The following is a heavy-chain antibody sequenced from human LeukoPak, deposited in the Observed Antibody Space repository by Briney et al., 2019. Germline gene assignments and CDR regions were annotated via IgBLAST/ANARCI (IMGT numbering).Heavy chain of an antibody. CDR2: ISSSSSYI. J-gene: IGHJ6*03. CDR1: GFTFSSYS. D-gene: IGHD6-19*01. CDR3: ARDRSQQWLVRGQRGYYFYMDV. Sequence: PGGALRLSCAASGFTFSSYSMNLVRQAPGEGLEWVSSISSSSSYIYYADSVKGRFTISRDNAKNSLYLQMNSLRAEDTAVYYCARDRSQQWLVRGQRGYYFYMDVWGKGTAVTISS. V-gene: IGHV3-21*01.